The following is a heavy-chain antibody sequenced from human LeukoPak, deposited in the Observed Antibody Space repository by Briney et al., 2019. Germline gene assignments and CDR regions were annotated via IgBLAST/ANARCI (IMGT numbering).Heavy chain of an antibody. CDR3: ARDSSSDDNGMDV. CDR2: ISYDGSNK. V-gene: IGHV3-30*03. Sequence: GRSLRLSCAASGFTFSSYGMHWVRQAPGKGLEWVAVISYDGSNKYYADSVKGRFTISRDNSKNTLYLQMNSLRAEDTAVYYCARDSSSDDNGMDVWGQGTTVTVSS. J-gene: IGHJ6*02. CDR1: GFTFSSYG. D-gene: IGHD3-22*01.